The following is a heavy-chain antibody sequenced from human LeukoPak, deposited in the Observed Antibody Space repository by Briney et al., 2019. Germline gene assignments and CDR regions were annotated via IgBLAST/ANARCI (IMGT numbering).Heavy chain of an antibody. D-gene: IGHD3-10*01. J-gene: IGHJ4*02. V-gene: IGHV1-18*01. Sequence: ASVKVSCKASGYTFTSYGISWVRHAPGQGLEWMGWISAYNGNTNYAQKLQGRVTMITDTSTSTAYMELRSLRSDDTAVYCCARDVLLWFGGGNYFDYWGQGTLVTVSS. CDR3: ARDVLLWFGGGNYFDY. CDR1: GYTFTSYG. CDR2: ISAYNGNT.